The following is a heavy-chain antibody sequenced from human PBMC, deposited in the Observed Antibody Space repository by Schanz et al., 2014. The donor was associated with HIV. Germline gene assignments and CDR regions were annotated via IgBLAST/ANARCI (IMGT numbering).Heavy chain of an antibody. V-gene: IGHV1-18*01. CDR3: AKGQDWPGPQLDH. CDR1: GYTFASYG. CDR2: ISPYNGDR. D-gene: IGHD3-9*01. J-gene: IGHJ4*03. Sequence: VQLLQSGAEVKKPGASVKVSCKTSGYTFASYGITWVRQAPGQGLDWVGWISPYNGDRKYDQKFQGRVTLTTDTSTNTAYMELRSLRSDDTAVYYCAKGQDWPGPQLDHWGHGSLVFVSS.